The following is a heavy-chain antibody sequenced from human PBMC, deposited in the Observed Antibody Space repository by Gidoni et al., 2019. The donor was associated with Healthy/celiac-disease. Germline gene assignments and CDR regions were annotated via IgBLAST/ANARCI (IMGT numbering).Heavy chain of an antibody. Sequence: QVQLVEYGGGVVQPGGCLRLSWAASGFTFSSYGMHWVRQAHGKGLEWVAFIRYDGSNKYYADSVKGRFTISRDNSKNTLYLQMNSLRAEDTAVYYCASNNYDSSGYPPDFWGQGTLVTVSS. CDR3: ASNNYDSSGYPPDF. J-gene: IGHJ4*02. CDR2: IRYDGSNK. CDR1: GFTFSSYG. D-gene: IGHD3-22*01. V-gene: IGHV3-30*02.